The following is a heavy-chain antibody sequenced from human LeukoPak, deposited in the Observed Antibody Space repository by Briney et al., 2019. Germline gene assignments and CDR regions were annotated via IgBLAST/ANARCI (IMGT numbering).Heavy chain of an antibody. V-gene: IGHV5-51*01. J-gene: IGHJ4*02. CDR2: IYPGDSDT. CDR3: ARRYDSSGYYYHVDY. D-gene: IGHD3-22*01. CDR1: GYSFTNYW. Sequence: GESLKISCKGSGYSFTNYWIGWVRQMPEKGLEWMGIIYPGDSDTRYSTSFQGQVTISADKSISTAYLQWSSLKASDTAMYYCARRYDSSGYYYHVDYWGQGTLVTVSS.